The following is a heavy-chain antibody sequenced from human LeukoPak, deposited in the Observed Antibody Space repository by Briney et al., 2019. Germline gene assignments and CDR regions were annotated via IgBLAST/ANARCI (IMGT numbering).Heavy chain of an antibody. CDR1: GGSFSGYY. CDR2: INHSGST. CDR3: AAGLDWLLRGNFDY. D-gene: IGHD3-9*01. J-gene: IGHJ4*02. Sequence: AETLCLTCAVYGGSFSGYYWSWIRQPPGKGLEWIGEINHSGSTNYNPSLKSRVTISVDTSKNQFSLKLSSVTAADTAVYYCAAGLDWLLRGNFDYWGQGTLVTVSS. V-gene: IGHV4-34*01.